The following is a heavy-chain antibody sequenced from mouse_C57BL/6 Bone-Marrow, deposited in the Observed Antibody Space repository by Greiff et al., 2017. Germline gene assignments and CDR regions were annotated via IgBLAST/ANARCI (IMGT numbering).Heavy chain of an antibody. Sequence: QVQLQQSGPELVKPGASVKISCKASGYSFTSYYIHWVKQRPGQGLAWIGWIYPGSGNTKYNEKFKGKATLTADTSSSTAYMQLSSLTSEDSAVYYGARYDYGGMDYWGQGTSVTVSS. J-gene: IGHJ4*01. V-gene: IGHV1-66*01. CDR3: ARYDYGGMDY. D-gene: IGHD2-4*01. CDR2: IYPGSGNT. CDR1: GYSFTSYY.